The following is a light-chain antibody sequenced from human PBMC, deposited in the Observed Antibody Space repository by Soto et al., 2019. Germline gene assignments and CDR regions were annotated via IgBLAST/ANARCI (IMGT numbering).Light chain of an antibody. CDR3: QQYYNTPFT. CDR2: WAS. Sequence: DIVMTQSPDSLAVSLGERATINCKSSQSVLYSSNNKNYLAWYQQNPGQPPKLLIYWASTRESGVPDRFSGSGSGTEFTLIINSLQAEDVAVYYCQQYYNTPFTFGPGTKVYIK. J-gene: IGKJ3*01. V-gene: IGKV4-1*01. CDR1: QSVLYSSNNKNY.